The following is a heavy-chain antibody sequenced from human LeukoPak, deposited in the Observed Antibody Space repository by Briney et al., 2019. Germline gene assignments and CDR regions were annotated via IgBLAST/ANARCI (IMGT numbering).Heavy chain of an antibody. D-gene: IGHD3-22*01. Sequence: SETLSLTCTVSGGSISSSSYYWGWIRQPPGKGLEWIGSIYYSGSTYYNPSLKSRVTISVDTSKNQFSLKLSSVTAADTAVYYCAGHYYGSVGAFDIWGQGTMVTVSS. CDR2: IYYSGST. CDR1: GGSISSSSYY. V-gene: IGHV4-39*01. CDR3: AGHYYGSVGAFDI. J-gene: IGHJ3*02.